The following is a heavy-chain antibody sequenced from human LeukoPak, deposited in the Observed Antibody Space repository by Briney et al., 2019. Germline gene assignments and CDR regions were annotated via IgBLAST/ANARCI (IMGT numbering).Heavy chain of an antibody. CDR1: GGSFSGYY. J-gene: IGHJ5*02. D-gene: IGHD6-6*01. CDR3: ARGFRVAARRGGHWFDP. V-gene: IGHV4-34*01. Sequence: PSETLSLTCAVYGGSFSGYYWSWIRQPPGKGLEWIGEINHSGSTNYNPSLKSRVTISVDTSKNQFSLKLSSLTAADTAVYYCARGFRVAARRGGHWFDPWGQETLVTVSA. CDR2: INHSGST.